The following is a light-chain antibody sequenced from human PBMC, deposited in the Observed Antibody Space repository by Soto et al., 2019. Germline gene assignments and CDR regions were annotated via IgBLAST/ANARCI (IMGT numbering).Light chain of an antibody. CDR3: QSCDSSLSGSGV. CDR1: SSNIGAGYD. Sequence: QSALTQPPSVSGAPGQRATISCTGSSSNIGAGYDVHWYQQLPGTAPKLLIYRNTNRPSGVPDRFSGSKSGTSASLAITGLQAEDEADYYCQSCDSSLSGSGVFGTGTKVTVL. V-gene: IGLV1-40*01. J-gene: IGLJ1*01. CDR2: RNT.